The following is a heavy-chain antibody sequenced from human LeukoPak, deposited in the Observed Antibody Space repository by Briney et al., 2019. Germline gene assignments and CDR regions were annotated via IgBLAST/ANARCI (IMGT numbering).Heavy chain of an antibody. CDR1: GGSFTSSSYY. Sequence: PSETLSLTCSVSGGSFTSSSYYWVWIRQPPRKGLELIGTMYFSGNSYYNPSLKSRVTISVDTSKKQFSPKLSSVTPADTAVYYCARLHYYYGVDVWGQGTTVTVSS. CDR3: ARLHYYYGVDV. J-gene: IGHJ6*02. V-gene: IGHV4-39*01. CDR2: MYFSGNS.